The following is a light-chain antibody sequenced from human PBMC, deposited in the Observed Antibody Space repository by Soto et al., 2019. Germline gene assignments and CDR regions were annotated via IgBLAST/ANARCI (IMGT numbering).Light chain of an antibody. CDR1: QGIHTA. Sequence: AIQLTQSPSSLSASVGDRGIINCRASQGIHTALAWYQQKPGNAPMLLIYDASTVEAGVPSRFSGSGSGTDFTLTISSLQPEDFAIYYCQQFSNYPHVFGQGTRLEIK. CDR2: DAS. CDR3: QQFSNYPHV. V-gene: IGKV1D-13*01. J-gene: IGKJ5*01.